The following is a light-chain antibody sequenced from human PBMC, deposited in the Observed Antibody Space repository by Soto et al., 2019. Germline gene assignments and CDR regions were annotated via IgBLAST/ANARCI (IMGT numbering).Light chain of an antibody. CDR1: SSDVGGYNY. V-gene: IGLV2-14*01. CDR2: EVR. Sequence: QSVLTQPASVSGSPGQSITISCTGTSSDVGGYNYVSWYQQHPGKAPKLLIYEVRNRPSGVSDRFSGSKSGKTASLTISGLQADDEAEYHCSSYTSSNTVVFGGGTKLTVL. CDR3: SSYTSSNTVV. J-gene: IGLJ2*01.